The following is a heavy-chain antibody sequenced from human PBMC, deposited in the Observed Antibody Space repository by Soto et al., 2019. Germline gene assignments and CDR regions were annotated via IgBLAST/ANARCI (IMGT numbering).Heavy chain of an antibody. Sequence: GGSLRLSCAASGFTFSSYSMNWVRQAPGKGLEWVSSISSSSSYIYYADSVKGRFTISRDNAKNSLYLQMNSLRAEDTAVYYCARALSGGDYSFDYWGQGTLVTVSS. D-gene: IGHD2-21*02. CDR3: ARALSGGDYSFDY. CDR2: ISSSSSYI. V-gene: IGHV3-21*01. CDR1: GFTFSSYS. J-gene: IGHJ4*02.